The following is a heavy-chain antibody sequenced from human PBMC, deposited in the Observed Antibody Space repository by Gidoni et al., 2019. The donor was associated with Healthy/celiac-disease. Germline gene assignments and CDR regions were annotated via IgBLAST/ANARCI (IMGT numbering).Heavy chain of an antibody. D-gene: IGHD2-15*01. CDR3: ARGCSGGSCVSADAFDI. J-gene: IGHJ3*02. Sequence: QVQLQESGPGLVKPSETLSLTCTVSGGSISSYYWSWIRQPPGKGLEWIRYIYYIGSTNYNPSLKSRVTISVDTSKNQFSLKLSSVTAADTAVYYCARGCSGGSCVSADAFDIWGQGTMVTVSS. CDR1: GGSISSYY. CDR2: IYYIGST. V-gene: IGHV4-59*01.